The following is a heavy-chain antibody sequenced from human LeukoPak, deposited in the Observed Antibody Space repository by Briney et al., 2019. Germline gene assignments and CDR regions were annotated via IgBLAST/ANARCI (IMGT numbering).Heavy chain of an antibody. CDR3: ASGYDLPY. V-gene: IGHV3-48*03. Sequence: GGSLRLSCAASGFTFSSYEMNWVRQAPGKGLEWVSYIRRSGSTIYYADSVKGRFTISRDNAKNSLYLQMNSLRAEDTAVYYCASGYDLPYWGQGTLVTVSS. CDR2: IRRSGSTI. J-gene: IGHJ4*02. D-gene: IGHD5-12*01. CDR1: GFTFSSYE.